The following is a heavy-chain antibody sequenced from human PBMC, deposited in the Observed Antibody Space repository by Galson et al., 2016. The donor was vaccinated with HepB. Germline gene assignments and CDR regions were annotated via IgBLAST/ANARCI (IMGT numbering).Heavy chain of an antibody. J-gene: IGHJ4*02. D-gene: IGHD3-3*01. CDR2: IIPNSGHT. CDR3: ARKQILDS. CDR1: GYLFTNYD. Sequence: VQVSCKASGYLFTNYDINWVRQTPGQGLEWMGSIIPNSGHTNYAQKFQGRVTMTRDTSMNTAYMELTNLTSADTAVYYCARKQILDSWGQGTLVTVSS. V-gene: IGHV1-8*01.